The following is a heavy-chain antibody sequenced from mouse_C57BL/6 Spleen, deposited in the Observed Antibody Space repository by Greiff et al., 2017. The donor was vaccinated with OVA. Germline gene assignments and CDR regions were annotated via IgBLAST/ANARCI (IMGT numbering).Heavy chain of an antibody. J-gene: IGHJ3*01. CDR3: AREGQLRLRPARFAY. D-gene: IGHD3-2*02. Sequence: EVKLMESGGGLVKPGGSLKLSCAASGFTFSSYAMSWVRQTPEKRLEWVATISDGGSYTYYPDNVKGRFTISRDNAKNNLYLQMSHLKSEDTAMYYCAREGQLRLRPARFAYWGQGTLVTVSA. CDR1: GFTFSSYA. CDR2: ISDGGSYT. V-gene: IGHV5-4*01.